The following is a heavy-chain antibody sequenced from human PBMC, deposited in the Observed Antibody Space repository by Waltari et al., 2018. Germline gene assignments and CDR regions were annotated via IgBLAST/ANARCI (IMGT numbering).Heavy chain of an antibody. Sequence: EVQLVESGGGLVQPGGSLRLSCAVSGFTFSTYSMTWVRQAPGKGLEWVANIKQDGTEKYYADSVKGRFSISRDNGKNLLYLHMNSLRADDTAVYYCARDEMHRTTWYHFWGQGTQVTVSS. CDR2: IKQDGTEK. CDR1: GFTFSTYS. V-gene: IGHV3-7*04. CDR3: ARDEMHRTTWYHF. J-gene: IGHJ4*02. D-gene: IGHD6-13*01.